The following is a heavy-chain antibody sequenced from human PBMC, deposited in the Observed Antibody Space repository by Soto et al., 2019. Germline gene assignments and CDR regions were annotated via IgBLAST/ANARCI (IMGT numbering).Heavy chain of an antibody. D-gene: IGHD3-22*01. V-gene: IGHV1-69*13. CDR1: GGTFSSYA. J-gene: IGHJ4*02. CDR2: IIPIFGTA. Sequence: ASVKVSCKASGGTFSSYAISWVRQAPGQGLEWMGGIIPIFGTANYAQKFQGRVTITADESTSTAYMELSSLRSEDTAVYYCAKDYPDSSGFLGYWGQGTLVTVSS. CDR3: AKDYPDSSGFLGY.